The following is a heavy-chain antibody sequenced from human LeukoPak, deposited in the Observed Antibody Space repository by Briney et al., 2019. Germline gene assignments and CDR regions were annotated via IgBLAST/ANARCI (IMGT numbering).Heavy chain of an antibody. CDR1: GGSISGTSW. J-gene: IGHJ4*02. CDR3: ARNYGDNNFDY. Sequence: SGTLSLTCAVSGGSISGTSWWSWVRQPPGKGLEWIGEIYHSGSTNYNPSLKSRVTISVDKSKNQFSLKLTSVTAADTAVYYCARNYGDNNFDYWGQGTLVTVSS. D-gene: IGHD4-17*01. CDR2: IYHSGST. V-gene: IGHV4-4*02.